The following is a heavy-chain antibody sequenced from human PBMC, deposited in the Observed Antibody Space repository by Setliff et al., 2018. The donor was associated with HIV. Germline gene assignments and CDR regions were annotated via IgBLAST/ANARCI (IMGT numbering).Heavy chain of an antibody. J-gene: IGHJ6*03. D-gene: IGHD6-13*01. V-gene: IGHV3-49*04. CDR2: IRSKLYGAAT. CDR1: GFTFSGYW. Sequence: GGSLRLSCGLSGFTFSGYWMNWVRQAPGKGLEWVGLIRSKLYGAATEYAASVKGRFTISRDDSKSVAYLQMSSLKTEDTAVYYCTRASSWYFYMAVWGKGTTVTVSS. CDR3: TRASSWYFYMAV.